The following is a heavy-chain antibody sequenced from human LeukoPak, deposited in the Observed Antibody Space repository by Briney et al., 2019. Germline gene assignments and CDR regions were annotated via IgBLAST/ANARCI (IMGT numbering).Heavy chain of an antibody. J-gene: IGHJ4*02. CDR1: GFTFSSYA. V-gene: IGHV3-23*01. CDR3: AKDRRAGSYDH. Sequence: QAGGSLRLSCAASGFTFSSYAMTWVRQAPGKGLEWVSAISGSGGNTYYADSVKGRFTISRDNSKNTLYLQMNSLRAEDTAVYYCAKDRRAGSYDHWGQGTLVTVSS. D-gene: IGHD3-10*01. CDR2: ISGSGGNT.